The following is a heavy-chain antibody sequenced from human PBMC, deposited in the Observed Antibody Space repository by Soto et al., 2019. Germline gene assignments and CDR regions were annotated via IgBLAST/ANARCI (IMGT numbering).Heavy chain of an antibody. Sequence: PGGSLRLSCAASGFTFSSYWIHWVRQAPGKGLVWVSRINSDGSSTSYADSVKGRFTISRDNAKNTLYLQMNSLRAEDTAVYYCARADSDYYDSSGSLDYWGQGTLVTVSS. V-gene: IGHV3-74*01. D-gene: IGHD3-22*01. CDR2: INSDGSST. J-gene: IGHJ4*02. CDR1: GFTFSSYW. CDR3: ARADSDYYDSSGSLDY.